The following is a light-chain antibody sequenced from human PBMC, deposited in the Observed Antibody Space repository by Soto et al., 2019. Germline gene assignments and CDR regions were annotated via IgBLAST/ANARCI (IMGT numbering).Light chain of an antibody. J-gene: IGKJ1*01. CDR2: GAS. V-gene: IGKV3-20*01. CDR1: QSVSSSY. CDR3: QQYDRSPWT. Sequence: EIVLTQSPGTLSLSPGERATLSCRASQSVSSSYLAWHQQKPGQAPRLLIYGASSRATGIPDRFSGSRSGTDFTLTISRLEPEDFAVYYCQQYDRSPWTFGQGTKVEIK.